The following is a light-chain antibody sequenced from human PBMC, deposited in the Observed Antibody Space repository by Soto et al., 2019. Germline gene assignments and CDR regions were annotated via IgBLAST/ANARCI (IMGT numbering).Light chain of an antibody. CDR2: GAS. CDR1: QSVSSSF. J-gene: IGKJ1*01. Sequence: VMTQSASTLSVNPGERATLSCRASQSVSSSFLTWYQQKPGQAPRLLIYGASSRATGIPDRFSGSGSGTDFTLTISRLEPEDFAVYYCQQYGSSPRTFGQGTMADIK. CDR3: QQYGSSPRT. V-gene: IGKV3-20*01.